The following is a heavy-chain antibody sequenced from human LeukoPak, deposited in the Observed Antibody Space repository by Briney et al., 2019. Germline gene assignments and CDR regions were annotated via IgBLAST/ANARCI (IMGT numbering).Heavy chain of an antibody. V-gene: IGHV4-59*01. CDR1: GGSISSYY. Sequence: SETLSLTCTVSGGSISSYYWSWIRQPPGKGLEWIGYIYYSGSTNYNPSLKSRVTISVDTSKNQFPLKLSSVTAADTAVYYCARESRSGYYCWGQGTLVTVSS. CDR3: ARESRSGYYC. CDR2: IYYSGST. D-gene: IGHD3-22*01. J-gene: IGHJ4*02.